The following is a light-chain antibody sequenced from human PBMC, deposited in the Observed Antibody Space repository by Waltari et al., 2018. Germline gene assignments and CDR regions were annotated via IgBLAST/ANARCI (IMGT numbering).Light chain of an antibody. CDR3: CSYAGSRTWV. CDR2: DVS. V-gene: IGLV2-23*02. J-gene: IGLJ3*02. Sequence: QSALTQPASVSGSPGQSISISCIGTSSDFGTFNLVSWYLQYPGTAPKLRIYDVSQQRSGVPTRFSGSKSGNTASLTISGLQAEDEAIYYCCSYAGSRTWVFGGGAKLTVL. CDR1: SSDFGTFNL.